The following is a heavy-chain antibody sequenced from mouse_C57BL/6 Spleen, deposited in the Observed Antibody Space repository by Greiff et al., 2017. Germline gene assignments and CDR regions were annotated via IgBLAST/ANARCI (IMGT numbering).Heavy chain of an antibody. CDR2: IYPRDGST. CDR3: ATDYGSGYFDV. CDR1: GYTFTSYD. V-gene: IGHV1-85*01. D-gene: IGHD1-1*01. J-gene: IGHJ1*03. Sequence: QVQLKESGPELVKPGASVKLSCKASGYTFTSYDINWVKQRPGQGLEWIGWIYPRDGSTKYNEKFKGKATLTVATSSSTAYMELHSLTSEDSAVYFCATDYGSGYFDVWGTGTTVTVSS.